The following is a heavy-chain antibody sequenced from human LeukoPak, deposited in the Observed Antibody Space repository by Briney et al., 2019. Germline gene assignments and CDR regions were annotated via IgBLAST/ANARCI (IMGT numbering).Heavy chain of an antibody. V-gene: IGHV3-23*01. Sequence: AGGSLRLSCAASGFTFSSYAMSWVRQAPGKGLEWVSAISGSGGSTYYADSVKGRFTISRDNSKNTLYLQMNSLRAEDTAVYSCAKDYSNYDPYYYYYYMDVWGKGTTVTVSS. J-gene: IGHJ6*03. CDR3: AKDYSNYDPYYYYYYMDV. CDR2: ISGSGGST. D-gene: IGHD4-11*01. CDR1: GFTFSSYA.